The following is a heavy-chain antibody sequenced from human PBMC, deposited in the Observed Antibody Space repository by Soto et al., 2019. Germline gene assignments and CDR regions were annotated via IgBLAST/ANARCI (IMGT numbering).Heavy chain of an antibody. CDR2: INPNSGGT. CDR1: GYTFTGYY. D-gene: IGHD6-13*01. CDR3: ASGAPIAAPPNAPFEY. J-gene: IGHJ4*02. Sequence: ASVKVSCKASGYTFTGYYMHWVRQAPGQGLEWMGWINPNSGGTNYAQKFQGRVTMTRDTSISTAYMEPSRLRSDDTAVYYCASGAPIAAPPNAPFEYWGEGTMVTVSS. V-gene: IGHV1-2*02.